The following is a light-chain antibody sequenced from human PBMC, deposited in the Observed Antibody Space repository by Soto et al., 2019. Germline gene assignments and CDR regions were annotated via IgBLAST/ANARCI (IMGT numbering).Light chain of an antibody. CDR2: GNS. CDR3: QSYDISLSGWV. CDR1: SSNIGAGYD. J-gene: IGLJ3*02. V-gene: IGLV1-40*01. Sequence: QSVLTKPPSVSGAPGQRVPISCTGSSSNIGAGYDVHWYQQLPGPAPKLLNYGNSNRPSGIPDRFSGSKSGTSASLDITGLQVDDDADYYCQSYDISLSGWVFSGGTKLTVL.